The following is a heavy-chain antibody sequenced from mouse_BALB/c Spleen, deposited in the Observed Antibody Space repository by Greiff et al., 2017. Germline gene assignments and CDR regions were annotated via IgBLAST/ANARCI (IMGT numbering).Heavy chain of an antibody. D-gene: IGHD3-1*01. Sequence: QVQLQQSGAELAKPGASVKMSCKASGYTFTSYWMHWVKQRPGQGLEWIGYINPSTGYTEYNQKFKDKATLTADKSSSTAYMQLSSLTSEDSAVYYCARSQYCAYWGQGTLVTVSA. CDR1: GYTFTSYW. CDR2: INPSTGYT. J-gene: IGHJ3*01. CDR3: ARSQYCAY. V-gene: IGHV1-7*01.